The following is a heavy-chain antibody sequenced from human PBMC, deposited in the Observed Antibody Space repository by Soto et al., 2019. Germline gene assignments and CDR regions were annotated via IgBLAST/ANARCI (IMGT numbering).Heavy chain of an antibody. CDR1: GFTVSGNY. CDR3: ASLPGDISKYFDH. J-gene: IGHJ4*02. CDR2: IYSAGST. V-gene: IGHV3-66*01. Sequence: GGSLRLSCTASGFTVSGNYMIWVRQAPGKGLEWVSIIYSAGSTYYADSVKGRFTISRDNSKNTLYLQMNSLRAEDTAVYYCASLPGDISKYFDHGGRETRFTVS. D-gene: IGHD2-21*01.